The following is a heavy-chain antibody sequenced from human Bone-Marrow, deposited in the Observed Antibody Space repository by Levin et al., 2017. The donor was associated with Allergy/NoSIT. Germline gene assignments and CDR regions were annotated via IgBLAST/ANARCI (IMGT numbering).Heavy chain of an antibody. J-gene: IGHJ5*02. CDR3: ARLGGP. V-gene: IGHV4-39*01. CDR1: GGSIRNSNYY. Sequence: SQTLSLPCTVSGGSIRNSNYYWGWIRQPPGKGLEWIGTMHYSGSTYYNSSLKSRVTISVDTSKNQFSLKLSSVTAADTALYYCARLGGPWGQGTLVTVSS. D-gene: IGHD3-16*01. CDR2: MHYSGST.